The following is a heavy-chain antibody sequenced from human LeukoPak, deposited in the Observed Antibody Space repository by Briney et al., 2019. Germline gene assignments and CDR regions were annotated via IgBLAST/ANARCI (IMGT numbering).Heavy chain of an antibody. Sequence: GASLRLSCAASGLTFSSYAMSWVRQAPGKGLEWVSAISGSGGSTYYADSVKGRFTISRDNSKNTLYLQMNSLRAEDTTVYYCAKDRYSYGYGLDYWGQGTLVTVSS. J-gene: IGHJ4*02. D-gene: IGHD5-18*01. CDR1: GLTFSSYA. V-gene: IGHV3-23*01. CDR3: AKDRYSYGYGLDY. CDR2: ISGSGGST.